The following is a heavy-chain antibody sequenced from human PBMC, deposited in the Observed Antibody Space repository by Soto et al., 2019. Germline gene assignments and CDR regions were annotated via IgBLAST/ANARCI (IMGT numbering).Heavy chain of an antibody. CDR1: VGSISIGGYY. V-gene: IGHV4-31*03. CDR2: IYYSGST. J-gene: IGHJ4*02. Sequence: SETLSLTCPVSVGSISIGGYYWSWIRQHPGKGLEWIGYIYYSGSTYYNPPLKSRVTISVETSNNQFSLKLSSLTAADTAVYYCATVIYSGYDYGDYWCQGTLVTVS. CDR3: ATVIYSGYDYGDY. D-gene: IGHD5-12*01.